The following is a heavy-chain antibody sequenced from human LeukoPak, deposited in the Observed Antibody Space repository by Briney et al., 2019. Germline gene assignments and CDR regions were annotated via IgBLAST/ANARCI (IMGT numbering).Heavy chain of an antibody. D-gene: IGHD3-9*01. J-gene: IGHJ4*02. V-gene: IGHV3-23*01. CDR2: ISGSGGST. CDR3: AKSIHDILTGYYSIRGIYYFDY. Sequence: GGSLRLSCAASGFTFSSYGMSWVRQAPGKGLEWVSAISGSGGSTYYADSVKGRFTISRDNSKNTLYLQMNSLRAEDTAVYYCAKSIHDILTGYYSIRGIYYFDYWGQGTLVTVSS. CDR1: GFTFSSYG.